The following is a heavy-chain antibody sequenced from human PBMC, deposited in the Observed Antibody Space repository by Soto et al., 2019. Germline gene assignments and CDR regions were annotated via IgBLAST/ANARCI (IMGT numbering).Heavy chain of an antibody. J-gene: IGHJ6*02. CDR2: IYYSGST. V-gene: IGHV4-59*01. CDR1: GGSISSYY. Sequence: QVQLQESGPGLVKPSETLSLTCTVSGGSISSYYWSWIRQPPGKGLEWIGYIYYSGSTNYNPSLKGRVTISVDTSKNQFSLKLSSVTAADTAVYYCARGVDADSSGPGSYYYYGMDVWGQGTTVTVSS. CDR3: ARGVDADSSGPGSYYYYGMDV. D-gene: IGHD3-22*01.